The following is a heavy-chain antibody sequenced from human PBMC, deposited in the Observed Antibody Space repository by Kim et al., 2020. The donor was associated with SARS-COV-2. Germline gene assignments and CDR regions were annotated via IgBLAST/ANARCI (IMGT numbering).Heavy chain of an antibody. CDR1: GFTFSSYG. D-gene: IGHD6-13*01. V-gene: IGHV3-30*18. CDR2: ISYDGSNK. CDR3: AKVALLGSGVAAAGTRGYFDY. Sequence: GGSLRLSCAASGFTFSSYGMHWVRQAPGKGLEWVAVISYDGSNKYYADSVKGRFTISRDNSKNTLYLQMNSLRAEDTAVYYCAKVALLGSGVAAAGTRGYFDYWGQGTLVTVSS. J-gene: IGHJ4*02.